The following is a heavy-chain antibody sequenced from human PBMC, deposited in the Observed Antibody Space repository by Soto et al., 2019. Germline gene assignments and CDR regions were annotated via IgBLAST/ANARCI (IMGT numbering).Heavy chain of an antibody. CDR2: ITGSGGST. CDR3: AKDRYGDYGGIDY. CDR1: GFTFSTYA. D-gene: IGHD4-17*01. V-gene: IGHV3-23*01. J-gene: IGHJ4*02. Sequence: PGGSLRLSCAASGFTFSTYAMIWVRQAPGKGLEWVSVITGSGGSTYYADSVKGRFTISRDTSKNTLFLQMNSLRAEDTAVYYCAKDRYGDYGGIDYWGQRTMVTVSS.